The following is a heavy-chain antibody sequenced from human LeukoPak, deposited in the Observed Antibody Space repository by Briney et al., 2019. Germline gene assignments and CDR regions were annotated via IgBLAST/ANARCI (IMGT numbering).Heavy chain of an antibody. CDR3: ARRPTVTTPLTA. D-gene: IGHD4-17*01. CDR1: GFSFSDYS. V-gene: IGHV3-48*02. Sequence: PGGSLRLSCAASGFSFSDYSMNWVRQAPGKGLEWVLYISSSGDTIYYRDSVKGRFTISRDNAKNSLYLQMNSLRDEDTAVYYCARRPTVTTPLTAWGQGTLVTVSS. CDR2: ISSSGDTI. J-gene: IGHJ5*02.